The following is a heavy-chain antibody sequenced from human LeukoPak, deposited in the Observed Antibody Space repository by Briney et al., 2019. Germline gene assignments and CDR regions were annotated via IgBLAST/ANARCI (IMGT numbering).Heavy chain of an antibody. J-gene: IGHJ5*02. CDR2: IYTSGST. CDR3: ARDPAVAGTGWWFDP. CDR1: GGSISSGSYY. D-gene: IGHD6-19*01. V-gene: IGHV4-61*02. Sequence: SQTLSLTCTVSGGSISSGSYYWSWIRQPAGKGLEWIVRIYTSGSTNYNPSLKSRVTISVDTSKNQFSLKLSSVTAADTAVYYCARDPAVAGTGWWFDPWGQGTLVTVSS.